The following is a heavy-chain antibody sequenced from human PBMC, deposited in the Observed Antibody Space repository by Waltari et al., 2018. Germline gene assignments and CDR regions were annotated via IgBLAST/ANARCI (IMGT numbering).Heavy chain of an antibody. V-gene: IGHV4-59*08. D-gene: IGHD3-3*01. CDR3: ARHYYDFWSGYLDAFDI. CDR2: IYYSGST. J-gene: IGHJ3*02. Sequence: QVQLQESGPGLVKPSETLSLTCTVSGGSISSYYWSWLRQPPGKGLEWIGYIYYSGSTNYNPSLKSRVTISVDTSKNQFSLKLSSVTAADTAVYYCARHYYDFWSGYLDAFDIWGQGTMVTVSS. CDR1: GGSISSYY.